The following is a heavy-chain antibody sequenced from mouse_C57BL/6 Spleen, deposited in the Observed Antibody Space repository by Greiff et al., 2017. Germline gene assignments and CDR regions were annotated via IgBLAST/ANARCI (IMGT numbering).Heavy chain of an antibody. J-gene: IGHJ2*01. CDR3: ARLGRPYYFDY. D-gene: IGHD4-1*01. Sequence: EVQRVESGPELVKPGASVKISCKASGYSFTGYYMNWVKQSPEKSLEWIGEINPSTGGTTYNQKFKAKATLTVDKSSSTAYMQLKSLTSEDSAVYYCARLGRPYYFDYWGQGTTLTVSS. V-gene: IGHV1-42*01. CDR1: GYSFTGYY. CDR2: INPSTGGT.